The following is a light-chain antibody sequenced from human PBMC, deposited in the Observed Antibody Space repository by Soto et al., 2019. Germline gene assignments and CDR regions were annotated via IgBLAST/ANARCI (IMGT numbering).Light chain of an antibody. V-gene: IGKV1-39*01. J-gene: IGKJ4*01. CDR1: QSISNY. Sequence: DIQMTQSPSSLSASAGDRVTITCRASQSISNYLNWYQQKPGKAPKLLIYAASSLQSGVPSRFIGSGSGTDFTLTISSLQPEDFASYYCQQTYSTGALTFGGGTKVEIK. CDR2: AAS. CDR3: QQTYSTGALT.